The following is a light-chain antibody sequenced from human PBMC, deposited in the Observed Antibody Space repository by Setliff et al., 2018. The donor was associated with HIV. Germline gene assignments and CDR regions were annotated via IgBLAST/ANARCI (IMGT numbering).Light chain of an antibody. V-gene: IGLV2-14*03. CDR2: DVS. CDR3: TSYSSNTTLGI. J-gene: IGLJ1*01. CDR1: SSDVGGYNY. Sequence: QSALTQPASVSGSPGQSITISCSGTSSDVGGYNYVSWYQQHPGKAPKLMIYDVSNRPSGVSNRYSGSKSGNTASLTISGLQAEDGADYYCTSYSSNTTLGIFGTGTKVTVL.